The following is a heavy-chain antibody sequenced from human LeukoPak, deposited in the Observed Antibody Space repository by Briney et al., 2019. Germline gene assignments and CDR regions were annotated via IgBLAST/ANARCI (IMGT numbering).Heavy chain of an antibody. D-gene: IGHD5-18*01. J-gene: IGHJ4*02. V-gene: IGHV4-39*01. CDR3: ARHNGYSFGRQDY. Sequence: SETLSLTCTVSGDSINSSSYYWGWIRQPPGKGLEWIGSIYYSGNTYYTPSLKSRVTISLDTSKNQFSLRLSSVTAADTAVYHCARHNGYSFGRQDYWGQGTLVTVSS. CDR1: GDSINSSSYY. CDR2: IYYSGNT.